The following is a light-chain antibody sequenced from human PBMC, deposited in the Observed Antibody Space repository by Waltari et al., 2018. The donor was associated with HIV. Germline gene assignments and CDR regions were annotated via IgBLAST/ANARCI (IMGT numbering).Light chain of an antibody. V-gene: IGLV3-1*01. CDR2: QDR. J-gene: IGLJ2*01. CDR1: TLGDHY. CDR3: QAWDSNTAHVL. Sequence: SYDLTQPPSVSVSPGQTASITCSGDTLGDHYASWYQQKAGQSPVLVIFQDRQRPSGTPDRFSGSNAGNTATLTISGTQAMDEADYYCQAWDSNTAHVLFGGGTKVTVL.